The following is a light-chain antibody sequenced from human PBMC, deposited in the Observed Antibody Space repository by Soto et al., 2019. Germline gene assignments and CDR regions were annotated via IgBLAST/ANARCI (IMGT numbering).Light chain of an antibody. CDR2: GAS. J-gene: IGKJ2*01. CDR3: QQYNTWPPKFT. V-gene: IGKV3-15*01. Sequence: EIVMTQSPATLSVSPGERATLSCRASQSVSSNLAWYHQKPGQAPRLLIYGASTRATGIPARFSGSGSGTEFTLTISSLQSEDFGVYYCQQYNTWPPKFTFGQGTNLEIK. CDR1: QSVSSN.